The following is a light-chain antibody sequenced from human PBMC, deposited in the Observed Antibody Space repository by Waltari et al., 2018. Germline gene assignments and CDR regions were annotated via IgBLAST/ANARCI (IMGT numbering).Light chain of an antibody. CDR1: SSNIGAGYA. Sequence: QPVLTQPPSVSGAPGQRVTISCTGSSSNIGAGYAVNWYQPLPGTAPNLLNYVNSNRPSGVPDRFSGAKSGTSASLAISGLQAEDEADYYCQSYDISLSDASYVFGTGTKVTVL. J-gene: IGLJ1*01. CDR3: QSYDISLSDASYV. CDR2: VNS. V-gene: IGLV1-40*01.